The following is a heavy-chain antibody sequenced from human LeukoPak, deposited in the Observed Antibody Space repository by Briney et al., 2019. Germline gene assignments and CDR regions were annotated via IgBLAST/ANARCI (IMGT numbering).Heavy chain of an antibody. J-gene: IGHJ4*02. CDR1: GFTFSSYT. CDR2: ITTGGPNT. CDR3: AKAGGLIVATTYDY. D-gene: IGHD5-12*01. Sequence: GGSLRLSCTASGFTFSSYTMSWVRQAPGKGLKWVSTITTGGPNTYYADSVKGRFTVSRDDSKNTLYLQMNSLRAEDTAVYYCAKAGGLIVATTYDYWGQGTLVTVSS. V-gene: IGHV3-23*01.